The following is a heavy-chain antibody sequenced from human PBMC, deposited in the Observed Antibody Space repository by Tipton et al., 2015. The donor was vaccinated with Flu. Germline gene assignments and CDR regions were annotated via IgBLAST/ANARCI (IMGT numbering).Heavy chain of an antibody. CDR2: MNPNTGKT. D-gene: IGHD3-3*02. CDR3: ARDGIRTFDH. J-gene: IGHJ4*02. Sequence: QLVQSGPEVKKPGASVTVSCKASGYSFSNYDLNWVRQAAGQGLEWMGWMNPNTGKTGYAQKFQGRVTVTRDISTSTVYLDLRSLRSDDTGVYFCARDGIRTFDHWGQGTLVTVSS. V-gene: IGHV1-8*01. CDR1: GYSFSNYD.